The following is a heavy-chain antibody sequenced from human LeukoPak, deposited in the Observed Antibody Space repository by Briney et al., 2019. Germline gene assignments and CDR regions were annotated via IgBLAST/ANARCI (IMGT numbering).Heavy chain of an antibody. D-gene: IGHD1-26*01. CDR2: IIPIFGTA. CDR3: ARGPLVGATTPGSV. Sequence: SVKVSCKASGGTFSSYAISWVRQAPGQGLEWMGKIIPIFGTANYAQKFQGRVTITTDESTSTAYMELSSLRSEDTAVYYCARGPLVGATTPGSVWGQGTLVTVSS. J-gene: IGHJ4*02. V-gene: IGHV1-69*05. CDR1: GGTFSSYA.